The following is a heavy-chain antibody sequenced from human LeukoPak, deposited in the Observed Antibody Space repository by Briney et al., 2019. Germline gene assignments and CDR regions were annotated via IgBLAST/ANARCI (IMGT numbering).Heavy chain of an antibody. CDR3: ARGPIAVAGITALNY. CDR2: INHSGST. V-gene: IGHV4-34*01. D-gene: IGHD6-19*01. CDR1: GGSFSGYY. J-gene: IGHJ4*02. Sequence: ASETLSLTCAVYGGSFSGYYWSWIRQPPGKGLEWIGEINHSGSTNYNPSLKSRVTISVDTSKNQFSLKLSSVTAADTAVYYCARGPIAVAGITALNYWGQGTLVTVSS.